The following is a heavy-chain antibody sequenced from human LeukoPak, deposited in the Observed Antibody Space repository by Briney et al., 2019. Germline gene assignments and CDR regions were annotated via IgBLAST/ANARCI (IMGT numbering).Heavy chain of an antibody. CDR1: GFTFTGHY. D-gene: IGHD3-10*01. V-gene: IGHV1-2*02. Sequence: ASVKVSCKTSGFTFTGHYFHWVRQAPGQGLQWMGWIIPNSGATNYAQKFQGRVTLTSDTSINTAYMELTRLRSDDTAVYFCARGFPPDYFGSGSPPTFDFWGQGTLVTVSS. J-gene: IGHJ4*02. CDR2: IIPNSGAT. CDR3: ARGFPPDYFGSGSPPTFDF.